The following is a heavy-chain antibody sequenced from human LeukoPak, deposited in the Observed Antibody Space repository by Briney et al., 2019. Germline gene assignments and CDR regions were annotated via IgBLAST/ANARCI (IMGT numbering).Heavy chain of an antibody. CDR2: ISGSGGST. CDR3: AKETYYYDSSRQKQSYYFDY. D-gene: IGHD3-22*01. V-gene: IGHV3-23*01. J-gene: IGHJ4*02. Sequence: PGGSLRLSCAAAGFTFSSYAMSWVRQAPGKGLEWVSAISGSGGSTYYADSVKGRFTISRDNSKNTLYLQMNSLRAEDTAVYYCAKETYYYDSSRQKQSYYFDYWGQGTLVTVSS. CDR1: GFTFSSYA.